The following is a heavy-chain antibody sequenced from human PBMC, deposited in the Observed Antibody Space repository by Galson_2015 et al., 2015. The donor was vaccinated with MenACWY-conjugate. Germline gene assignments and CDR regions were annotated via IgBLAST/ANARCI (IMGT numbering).Heavy chain of an antibody. CDR1: GFTFSSYS. D-gene: IGHD5-18*01. J-gene: IGHJ4*02. CDR2: ISSSSSYI. V-gene: IGHV3-21*01. Sequence: SLRLSCAASGFTFSSYSMNWVRQAPGKGLEWVSSISSSSSYIYYADSVKGRFTISRDNAKNSLYLQMNSLRAEDTAVYYCASGPRSWIQLWFIFWGQGTLVTVSS. CDR3: ASGPRSWIQLWFIF.